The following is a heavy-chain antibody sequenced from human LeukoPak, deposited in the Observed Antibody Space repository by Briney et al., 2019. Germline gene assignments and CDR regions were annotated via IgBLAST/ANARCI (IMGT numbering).Heavy chain of an antibody. CDR1: GGTFSSYT. V-gene: IGHV1-69*02. CDR3: ARGRYSGYDSARLLGY. Sequence: ASAKVSCKASGGTFSSYTISWVRQAPGQGLEWMGRIIPILGIANYAQKFQGRVTITADKSTSTAYMELSSLRSEDTAVYYCARGRYSGYDSARLLGYWGQGTLVTVSS. CDR2: IIPILGIA. J-gene: IGHJ4*02. D-gene: IGHD5-12*01.